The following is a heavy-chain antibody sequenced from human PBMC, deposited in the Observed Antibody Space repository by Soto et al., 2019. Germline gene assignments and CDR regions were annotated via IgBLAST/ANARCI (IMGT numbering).Heavy chain of an antibody. D-gene: IGHD3-22*01. Sequence: PGGSLRLSCAASGFTFSNAWMSWVRQAPGKGLEWVGRIKSKTDGGTTDYAAPVKGRFTISRDDSKNTLYLQMNSLKTEDTAVYYRTTDTDYYDSSGYYRRTDYWGQGTLVTVSS. CDR3: TTDTDYYDSSGYYRRTDY. CDR1: GFTFSNAW. V-gene: IGHV3-15*01. CDR2: IKSKTDGGTT. J-gene: IGHJ4*02.